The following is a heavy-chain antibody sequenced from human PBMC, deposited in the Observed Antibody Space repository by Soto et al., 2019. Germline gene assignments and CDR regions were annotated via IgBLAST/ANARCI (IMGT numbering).Heavy chain of an antibody. CDR1: GGTFSSYA. D-gene: IGHD3-10*01. CDR2: IIPIFGTA. V-gene: IGHV1-69*01. J-gene: IGHJ6*02. Sequence: QVQLVQSGAEVKKPGSSVKVSCNASGGTFSSYAISWVRQAPGQGLEWMGGIIPIFGTANYAQKFQGRVTITADESTSTAYMELSSLRSVDTAVYYCARDMLGRESYYRDYYYYGMDAWGQGTTVTVSS. CDR3: ARDMLGRESYYRDYYYYGMDA.